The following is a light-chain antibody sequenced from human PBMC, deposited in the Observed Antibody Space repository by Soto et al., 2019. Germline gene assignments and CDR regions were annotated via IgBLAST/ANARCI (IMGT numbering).Light chain of an antibody. V-gene: IGKV3-20*01. CDR3: QQYGSSPRT. CDR1: QSVSSSY. J-gene: IGKJ1*01. CDR2: GAS. Sequence: PGERATLSCRASQSVSSSYLAWYQQKPGQAPRLLIYGASSRATGIPDRFSGSGSGTDFTLTISRLEPEDFAVYYCQQYGSSPRTFGQGTRWIT.